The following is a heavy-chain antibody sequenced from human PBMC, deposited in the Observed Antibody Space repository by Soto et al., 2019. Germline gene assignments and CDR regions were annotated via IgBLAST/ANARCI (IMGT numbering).Heavy chain of an antibody. CDR3: ASPGRDPGTPFDY. Sequence: HPGGSLRLSCAVSGFTFSYSALHWVRQAPGRGLEWLGRIRSKVYSYATAYAESVKGRITISRDDSENTAYLQMNSLEIEDTAVYYCASPGRDPGTPFDYWGQGTLVTVSS. CDR2: IRSKVYSYAT. CDR1: GFTFSYSA. V-gene: IGHV3-73*01. J-gene: IGHJ4*02.